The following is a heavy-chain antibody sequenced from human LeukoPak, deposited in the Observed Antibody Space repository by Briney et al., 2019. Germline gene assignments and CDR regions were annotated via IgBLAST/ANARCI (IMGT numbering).Heavy chain of an antibody. CDR3: ARGGYSSSSGWFDP. CDR2: INHSGST. D-gene: IGHD6-6*01. Sequence: SGTLSLTCAGHGGAFRGYYWSWIRPPPGKGLGGVGEINHSGSTNYNPSLKSRVTISVDTSKNQFSLKLSSVTAADMAVYYCARGGYSSSSGWFDPWGQGTLVTVPS. CDR1: GGAFRGYY. J-gene: IGHJ5*02. V-gene: IGHV4-34*01.